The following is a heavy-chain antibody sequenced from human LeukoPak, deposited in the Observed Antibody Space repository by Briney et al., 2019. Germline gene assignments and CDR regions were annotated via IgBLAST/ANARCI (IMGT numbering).Heavy chain of an antibody. CDR2: VSGDGRST. V-gene: IGHV3-23*01. Sequence: GGSLRLSCAASGFTFSSYTMTWVRQAPGKGLEWVSDVSGDGRSTYYADPVKGRFTISRDNSKSTLYLQMNSLRAEDTAIYFCAKPRWLLQGFDYWGQGILVTVSS. J-gene: IGHJ4*02. CDR3: AKPRWLLQGFDY. D-gene: IGHD2-15*01. CDR1: GFTFSSYT.